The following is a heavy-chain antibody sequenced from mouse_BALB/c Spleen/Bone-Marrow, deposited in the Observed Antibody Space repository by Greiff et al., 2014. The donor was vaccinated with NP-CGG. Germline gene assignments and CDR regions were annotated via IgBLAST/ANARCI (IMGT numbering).Heavy chain of an antibody. CDR3: TKPSFYYGSSYWYFDV. CDR2: IDPANGDT. V-gene: IGHV14-3*02. CDR1: GFNIKDTF. Sequence: VQLQQSGAELVKPGASVKLSCTASGFNIKDTFMHWVKQRPERGLEWIGRIDPANGDTKYDPKFQGKATITADTSSNTAYLQLSSLTSEDTAVYYCTKPSFYYGSSYWYFDVWGAGTTVTVSP. J-gene: IGHJ1*01. D-gene: IGHD1-1*01.